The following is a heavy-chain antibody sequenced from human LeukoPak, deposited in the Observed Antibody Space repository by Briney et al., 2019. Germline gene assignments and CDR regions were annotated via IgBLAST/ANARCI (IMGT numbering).Heavy chain of an antibody. CDR1: GYTFTGYY. V-gene: IGHV1-2*02. J-gene: IGHJ4*02. CDR3: ARSPHILTGENFDY. CDR2: INPNHGDT. D-gene: IGHD3-9*01. Sequence: ASVKVSCKASGYTFTGYYMHWVRQAPEQGLEWMGWINPNHGDTNYAQKFQDRVSMTRDTSISTAYMHLSRLRSADTAVYYCARSPHILTGENFDYWGQGTLLTVSS.